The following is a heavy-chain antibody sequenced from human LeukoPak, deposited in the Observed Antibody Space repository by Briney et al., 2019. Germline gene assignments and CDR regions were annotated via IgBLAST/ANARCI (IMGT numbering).Heavy chain of an antibody. J-gene: IGHJ4*02. CDR1: GFTFSSYS. V-gene: IGHV3-21*01. Sequence: GGSLRLSCAASGFTFSSYSMNWVRQAPGKGLEWVSSISSSSSYIYYADSVKGRFTISRDNARNSLYLEMNSLRVEDTAVYYCARRSSGYYYAFDYWGQGTLVTVSS. D-gene: IGHD3-22*01. CDR3: ARRSSGYYYAFDY. CDR2: ISSSSSYI.